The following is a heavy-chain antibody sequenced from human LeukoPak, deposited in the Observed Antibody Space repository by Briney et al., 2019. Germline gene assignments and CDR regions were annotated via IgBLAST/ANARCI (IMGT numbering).Heavy chain of an antibody. Sequence: GSSVKVSCKASGDSVSHDISWVRQAPGQGFEWMGGIIPMSRTTDYAQQFRDRVTITTDESTSTVYMEVRSLSFEDTAIYYCASDSGSGMYYMDVWGKGTTVAVAS. D-gene: IGHD3-10*01. V-gene: IGHV1-69*05. J-gene: IGHJ6*03. CDR3: ASDSGSGMYYMDV. CDR1: GDSVSHD. CDR2: IIPMSRTT.